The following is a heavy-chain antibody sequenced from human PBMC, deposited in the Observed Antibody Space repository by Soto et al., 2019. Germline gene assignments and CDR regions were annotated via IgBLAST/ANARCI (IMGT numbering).Heavy chain of an antibody. CDR1: GYTFTDYY. CDR3: ARAGLTTLELATTY. J-gene: IGHJ4*01. CDR2: INLNSGGT. D-gene: IGHD5-12*01. V-gene: IGHV1-2*02. Sequence: ASVKVSCKASGYTFTDYYIHWVRQSPGQGPEWMGWINLNSGGTKFPQKFQGRVIMTRDTSISTAYMDLSRLTSDDTAIYYCARAGLTTLELATTYWGHGTLVTVSS.